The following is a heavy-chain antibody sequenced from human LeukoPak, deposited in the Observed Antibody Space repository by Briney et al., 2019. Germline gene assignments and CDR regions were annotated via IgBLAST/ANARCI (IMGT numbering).Heavy chain of an antibody. Sequence: GRSLRPSCAPSAPTVPTYWIHSVRQAPGKWLGWVSHINIDGSNTRYADSVKGRFTISRDKAKNTLDLQMNSVRAEETAVYYCAKRGTVTLDYWGQGTLVTVSS. CDR2: INIDGSNT. V-gene: IGHV3-74*01. CDR3: AKRGTVTLDY. D-gene: IGHD4-11*01. CDR1: APTVPTYW. J-gene: IGHJ4*02.